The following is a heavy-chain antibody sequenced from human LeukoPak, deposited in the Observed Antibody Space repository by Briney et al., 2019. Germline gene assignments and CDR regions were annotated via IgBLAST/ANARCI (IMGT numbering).Heavy chain of an antibody. J-gene: IGHJ4*02. CDR1: GYTFTSYD. D-gene: IGHD1-1*01. Sequence: ASVKVSCKASGYTFTSYDINWVRQATGQGLEWMGWMNPNSGNTGYAQKFQGRVTITRNTSISTAYMELSSLRSEDTAVYYCARYNWNDDGVDYWGQGTLVTVSS. V-gene: IGHV1-8*03. CDR2: MNPNSGNT. CDR3: ARYNWNDDGVDY.